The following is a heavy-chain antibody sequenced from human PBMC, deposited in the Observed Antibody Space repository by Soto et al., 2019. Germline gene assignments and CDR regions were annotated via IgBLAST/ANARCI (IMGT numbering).Heavy chain of an antibody. J-gene: IGHJ6*01. CDR3: AKDLRRIAAAGVYYYGMDV. CDR1: GFTFSSYG. Sequence: QVQLVESGGGVVQPGRSLRLSCAASGFTFSSYGMHWVRQAPGKGLEWVAVISYDGSNKYYADSVKGRFTISRDNSKNTLNLQMNSLRAEDTAVYYCAKDLRRIAAAGVYYYGMDVW. V-gene: IGHV3-30*18. D-gene: IGHD6-13*01. CDR2: ISYDGSNK.